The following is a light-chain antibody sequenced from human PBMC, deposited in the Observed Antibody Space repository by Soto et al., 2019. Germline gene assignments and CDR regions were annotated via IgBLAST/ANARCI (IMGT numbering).Light chain of an antibody. V-gene: IGKV1-5*01. Sequence: DIQMTQSPSTLSASVVDRVVINFLASQSINNWLAWYQLKPGKAPKLLIYDASTLQSGVPSRYSGSGSGTEFTLTIRNLQPDDFATYYCQQYESYSPWTCGQGTKVDIK. J-gene: IGKJ1*01. CDR2: DAS. CDR3: QQYESYSPWT. CDR1: QSINNW.